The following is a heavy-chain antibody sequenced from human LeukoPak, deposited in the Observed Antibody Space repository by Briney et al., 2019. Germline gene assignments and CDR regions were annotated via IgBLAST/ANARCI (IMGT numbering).Heavy chain of an antibody. CDR1: GGSISSYY. V-gene: IGHV4-59*01. Sequence: SETLSLTCTVSGGSISSYYWSWIRQPPGKGLEWIGYFHYSGSTNYNPSLKSRVTISVDTSKNQFSLKLSSVTAADTAVYYCARGIPYYYGSGIQNWFDPWGQGTLVTVSS. D-gene: IGHD3-10*01. CDR2: FHYSGST. J-gene: IGHJ5*02. CDR3: ARGIPYYYGSGIQNWFDP.